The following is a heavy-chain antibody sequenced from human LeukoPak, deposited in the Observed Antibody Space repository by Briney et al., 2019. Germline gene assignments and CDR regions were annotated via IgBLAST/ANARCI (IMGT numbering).Heavy chain of an antibody. CDR3: AREDSRGGLRGFDY. Sequence: PSETLSLTCTVSGGSISSGSYYWSWIRQPAGKGLEWIGRIYTSGSTNYNPSLKSRVTISVDTSKNQFSLKLSSVTAADTAVYYCAREDSRGGLRGFDYWGQGTLVTVSS. J-gene: IGHJ4*02. D-gene: IGHD3-22*01. V-gene: IGHV4-61*02. CDR2: IYTSGST. CDR1: GGSISSGSYY.